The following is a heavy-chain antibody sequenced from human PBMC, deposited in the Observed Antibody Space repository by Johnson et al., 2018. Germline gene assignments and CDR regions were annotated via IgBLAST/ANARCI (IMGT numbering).Heavy chain of an antibody. Sequence: QVQLVQSGGGVVQPGRSLRLSCAASGFTFSSYGMHWVRQAPGKGLEWVAVISYDGSNKYSADSVKCRFTISRDNSKNTLYLQMNSLRAEETAVYYCAKRWLGYIQHWGQGTLVTVSS. J-gene: IGHJ1*01. D-gene: IGHD2-15*01. CDR1: GFTFSSYG. CDR3: AKRWLGYIQH. V-gene: IGHV3-30*18. CDR2: ISYDGSNK.